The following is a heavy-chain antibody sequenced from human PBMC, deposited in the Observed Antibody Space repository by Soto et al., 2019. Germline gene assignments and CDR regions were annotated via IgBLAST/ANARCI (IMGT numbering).Heavy chain of an antibody. Sequence: ASVKVSCKASGYTFTSYAMHWVRQAPGQRLEWMGWINAGNGNTKYSQKFQGRVTITRDTSASTAYMELSSLRSEDTAVYYCARDPSGYYGDYYYYMDVWGKGTTVTVSS. CDR2: INAGNGNT. CDR3: ARDPSGYYGDYYYYMDV. CDR1: GYTFTSYA. V-gene: IGHV1-3*01. J-gene: IGHJ6*03. D-gene: IGHD3-22*01.